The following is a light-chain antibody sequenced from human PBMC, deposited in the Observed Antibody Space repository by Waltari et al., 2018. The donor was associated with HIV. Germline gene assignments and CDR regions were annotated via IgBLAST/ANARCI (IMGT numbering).Light chain of an antibody. CDR1: QSVSSY. CDR3: QQYNNWPMYT. CDR2: DAS. J-gene: IGKJ2*01. Sequence: EIVLTQSPATLSLSPGERATLSCRASQSVSSYLAWYQQKPGQTPRLLIYDASNRATGIPARFSGSGSGTDFTLTISSLEPEDFAVYYCQQYNNWPMYTFGQGTKLEIK. V-gene: IGKV3-11*01.